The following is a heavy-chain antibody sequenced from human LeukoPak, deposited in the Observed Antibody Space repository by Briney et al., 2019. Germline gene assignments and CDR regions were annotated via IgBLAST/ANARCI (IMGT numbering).Heavy chain of an antibody. D-gene: IGHD3-3*01. CDR2: IWFDGSYK. J-gene: IGHJ4*02. V-gene: IGHV3-33*01. Sequence: GRSLRLSCAASGFTFSSYGMHGVRQAPAKGLEWVAVIWFDGSYKYFADSVKGRFTISRDNNKNTLYLKKNSMRAEDTAVYYCARDGKILGGHSLLFDYWGQGTMVTVSS. CDR1: GFTFSSYG. CDR3: ARDGKILGGHSLLFDY.